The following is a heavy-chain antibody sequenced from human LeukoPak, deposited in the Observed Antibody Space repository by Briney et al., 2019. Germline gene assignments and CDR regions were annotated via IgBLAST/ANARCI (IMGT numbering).Heavy chain of an antibody. Sequence: PGGSLRLSCAASGFTFSSSWMSWVRQAPGKGLEWVTNIKPDESEKYYVDSVKGRFTISRDNSKDTLYLQMNSLRAEDTAVYYCSPYGDYGDYWGQGTLVTVSS. CDR1: GFTFSSSW. CDR2: IKPDESEK. D-gene: IGHD4-17*01. CDR3: SPYGDYGDY. V-gene: IGHV3-7*01. J-gene: IGHJ4*02.